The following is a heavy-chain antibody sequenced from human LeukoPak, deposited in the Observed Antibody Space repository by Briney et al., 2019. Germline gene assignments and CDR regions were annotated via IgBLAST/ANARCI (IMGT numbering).Heavy chain of an antibody. V-gene: IGHV4-4*08. CDR3: ARRHDFDI. CDR2: IYSSGST. Sequence: SETLCLTCTVSGCSITGYHWSWIRQPPGKGLEWIGYIYSSGSTEYKPSLKSRATISADTSKNQFSLKLTSVTAADTAIYYCARRHDFDIWGQGPMVTVSS. CDR1: GCSITGYH. J-gene: IGHJ3*02.